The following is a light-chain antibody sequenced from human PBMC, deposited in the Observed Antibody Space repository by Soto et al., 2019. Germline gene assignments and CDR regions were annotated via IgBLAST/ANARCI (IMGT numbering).Light chain of an antibody. CDR3: QQYGSSPLLT. CDR1: QSVSSSY. CDR2: GAS. V-gene: IGKV3-20*01. Sequence: EIVLTQAPGTLSLSPVERGTLSCSSSQSVSSSYLAWYQQKSGQAPRLLIYGASNRATGIPDRFSGSGSGTDFTLTISRLEPEDFAVYYCQQYGSSPLLTLGGGTKVDIK. J-gene: IGKJ4*01.